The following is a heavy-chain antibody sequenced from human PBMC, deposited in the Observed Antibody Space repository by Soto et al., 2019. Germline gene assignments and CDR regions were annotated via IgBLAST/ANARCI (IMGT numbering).Heavy chain of an antibody. D-gene: IGHD3-10*01. J-gene: IGHJ4*02. CDR2: INTDGSST. Sequence: EVQLVESGGGLVQPGGPLRLPCAVPGFTFGSFWLTWVRQAPGEGLVWVSGINTDGSSTSYADSVKGRFTISRDNAKNTLYLQMNSLRVEDTAMYYCAKRGVDTFGLSYWGQGTLVTVSS. V-gene: IGHV3-74*01. CDR3: AKRGVDTFGLSY. CDR1: GFTFGSFW.